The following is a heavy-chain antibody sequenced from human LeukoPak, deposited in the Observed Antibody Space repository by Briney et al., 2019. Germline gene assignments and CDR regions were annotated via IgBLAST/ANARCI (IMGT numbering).Heavy chain of an antibody. V-gene: IGHV4-39*07. J-gene: IGHJ4*02. CDR1: GGSITRSSYD. CDR2: IYSSGTT. D-gene: IGHD3-9*01. CDR3: ASRYYDILTGYLYTDY. Sequence: PSETLSLTCTVSGGSITRSSYDWGWIRQPPGKGMEWIGSIYSSGTTYYNPSLKSRVTISVDTSKNQFSLKLSSVTAADTAVYYCASRYYDILTGYLYTDYWGQGTLVTVSS.